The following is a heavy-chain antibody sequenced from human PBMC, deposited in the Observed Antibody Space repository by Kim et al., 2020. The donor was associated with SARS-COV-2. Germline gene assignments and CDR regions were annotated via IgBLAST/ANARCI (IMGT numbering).Heavy chain of an antibody. CDR1: GFTFSSYW. V-gene: IGHV3-7*01. J-gene: IGHJ6*03. CDR2: IKQDGSEK. CDR3: ARDLGNYYYYCMDV. D-gene: IGHD3-16*01. Sequence: GGSLRLSCAASGFTFSSYWMSWVRQAPGKGLEWVSNIKQDGSEKYYVDSVKGRFTISRDNAKNSLYLQMNSLRAEDTAVYYCARDLGNYYYYCMDVWGKGTTVTLSS.